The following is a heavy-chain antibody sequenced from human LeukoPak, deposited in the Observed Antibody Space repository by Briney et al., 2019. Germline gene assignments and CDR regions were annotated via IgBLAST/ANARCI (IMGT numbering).Heavy chain of an antibody. CDR3: VTSYYYYYFYMDV. V-gene: IGHV4-61*02. J-gene: IGHJ6*03. CDR1: GGSINSGSHY. Sequence: SETLSLTCTVSGGSINSGSHYWSWIRQPAGKGLEWIGRIYSSGSTNYNPSLKSRVTMSVDTSKNQFSLKLSSVTAADTAVHYCVTSYYYYYFYMDVWGRGTTVTVSS. CDR2: IYSSGST.